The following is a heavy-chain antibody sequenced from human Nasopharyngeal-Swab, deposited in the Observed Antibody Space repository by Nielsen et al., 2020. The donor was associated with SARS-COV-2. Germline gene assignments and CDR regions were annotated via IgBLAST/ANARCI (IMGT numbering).Heavy chain of an antibody. V-gene: IGHV3-23*01. D-gene: IGHD6-13*01. J-gene: IGHJ6*02. CDR3: AKAEGSNNYYYYGMDV. Sequence: WIRQPQGKGLEWVSAISGSGGSTYYADSVKGRFSISIDNSKNTLYLQMNSLRAEDTAVYYCAKAEGSNNYYYYGMDVWGQGTTVTVSS. CDR2: ISGSGGST.